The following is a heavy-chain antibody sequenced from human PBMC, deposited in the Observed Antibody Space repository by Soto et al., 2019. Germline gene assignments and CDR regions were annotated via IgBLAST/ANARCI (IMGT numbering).Heavy chain of an antibody. CDR2: ISGSGGST. D-gene: IGHD3-22*01. J-gene: IGHJ4*02. CDR1: GFTFSSYA. CDR3: AKDSSGYPGGYFDY. V-gene: IGHV3-23*01. Sequence: EVPLLESGGGLVQPGGSLRLSCAASGFTFSSYAMSWVRQAPGKGLEWVSAISGSGGSTYYADSVKGRFTISRDNCNKTLYLQMNRLRAEDTGVYYCAKDSSGYPGGYFDYWGQGTLVTVSS.